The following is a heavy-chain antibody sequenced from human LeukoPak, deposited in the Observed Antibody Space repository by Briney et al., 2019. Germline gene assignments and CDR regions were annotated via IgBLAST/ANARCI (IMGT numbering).Heavy chain of an antibody. CDR1: GYTFTSYG. Sequence: ASVKVSCKASGYTFTSYGISWVRQAPGQGLEWMGWISAYNGNTNYAQKLQGRVTMTTDTSTSIAYMELRSLRSEDTAVYYCARDFEKARYSSSWYSDYWGQGTLVTVSS. CDR2: ISAYNGNT. CDR3: ARDFEKARYSSSWYSDY. J-gene: IGHJ4*02. V-gene: IGHV1-18*01. D-gene: IGHD6-13*01.